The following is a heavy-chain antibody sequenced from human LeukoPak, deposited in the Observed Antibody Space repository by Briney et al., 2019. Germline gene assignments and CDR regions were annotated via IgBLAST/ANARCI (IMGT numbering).Heavy chain of an antibody. D-gene: IGHD3-10*01. CDR2: INRDGSKK. CDR1: GFTFSSYA. J-gene: IGHJ4*02. V-gene: IGHV3-7*01. Sequence: GGSLRLSCAASGFTFSSYAMSWVRQAPGKGLEWVANINRDGSKKYYVDSVKGRFTISRDNAKNSLYLQMNSLRAEDAAVYYCVREIFGLDYWGQGTLVTVSS. CDR3: VREIFGLDY.